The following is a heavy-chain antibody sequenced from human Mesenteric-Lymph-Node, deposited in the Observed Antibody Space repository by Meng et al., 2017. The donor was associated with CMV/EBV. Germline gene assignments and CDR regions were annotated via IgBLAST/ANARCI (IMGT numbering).Heavy chain of an antibody. CDR3: TKTYCSSTFCYNYFDY. CDR2: IKQDGSEK. Sequence: GESLKISCAASGFTFSSYWMSWVRQAPGKGLEWVANIKQDGSEKYYVDSVKGRFTISRDNAKNSLYLQMNSLRAEDTALYYCTKTYCSSTFCYNYFDYWGQGTLVTVSS. D-gene: IGHD2-2*01. CDR1: GFTFSSYW. V-gene: IGHV3-7*03. J-gene: IGHJ4*02.